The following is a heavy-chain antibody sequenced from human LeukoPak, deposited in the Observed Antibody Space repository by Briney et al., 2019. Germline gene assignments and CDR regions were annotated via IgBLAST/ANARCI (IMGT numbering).Heavy chain of an antibody. J-gene: IGHJ4*02. V-gene: IGHV3-74*01. Sequence: GGSLRLSCAAPGFTFSAYWMHWVRRAPGKGLVWVSRISTDRSVTSDADSVKGRFTISRDNAKNTLYLQMNSLRAEDTAVYYCARIGGSGSCSGHYLDHWGQGTLVTVSS. D-gene: IGHD3-10*01. CDR3: ARIGGSGSCSGHYLDH. CDR1: GFTFSAYW. CDR2: ISTDRSVT.